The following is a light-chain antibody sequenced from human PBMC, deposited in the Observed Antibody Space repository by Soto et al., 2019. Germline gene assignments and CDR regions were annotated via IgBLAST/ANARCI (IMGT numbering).Light chain of an antibody. CDR3: QQYGSSGT. J-gene: IGKJ1*01. V-gene: IGKV3-20*01. Sequence: VVMKQSPATLSVSQGEGATLSFRASQGIGDTLAWYQHKPGQAPRLLIYGAFDRATGIPDRFSGSGSGTDFTLTISRLEPEDFAVYYCQQYGSSGTFGQGTKVDIK. CDR1: QGIGDT. CDR2: GAF.